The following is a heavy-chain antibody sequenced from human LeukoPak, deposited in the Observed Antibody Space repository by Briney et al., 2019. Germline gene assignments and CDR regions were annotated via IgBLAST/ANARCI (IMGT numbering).Heavy chain of an antibody. J-gene: IGHJ4*02. CDR1: GFTFSSYA. CDR2: ILGGGGT. Sequence: GGSLRLSCGASGFTFSSYAMTWVRQAPGKGLEWVSVILGGGGTYYADSVKGRFTISRDNSKNTLYLQMNSLRAEDTAVYYCARGLVLTYYYFESWGQGTLVTVSS. CDR3: ARGLVLTYYYFES. V-gene: IGHV3-66*01. D-gene: IGHD2-8*02.